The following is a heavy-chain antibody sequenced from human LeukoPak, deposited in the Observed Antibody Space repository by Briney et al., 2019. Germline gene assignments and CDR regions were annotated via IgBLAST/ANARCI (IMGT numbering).Heavy chain of an antibody. CDR3: GKGLNRDYSGIGDH. CDR2: MSGSGVYT. J-gene: IGHJ4*02. Sequence: QPGGSLRLSCAASGFTFSSYAMSWVRQAPGKGLEWVSSMSGSGVYTYYADSVRGRFTISRDNSENKLYLQANSLRAEDTAVYYCGKGLNRDYSGIGDHWGQGTLVTVSS. V-gene: IGHV3-23*01. D-gene: IGHD5-12*01. CDR1: GFTFSSYA.